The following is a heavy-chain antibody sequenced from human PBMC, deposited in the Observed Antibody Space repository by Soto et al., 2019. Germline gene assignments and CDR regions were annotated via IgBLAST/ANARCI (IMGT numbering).Heavy chain of an antibody. Sequence: QVQLVQSGAEVKKPGASVKVSCKASGYTFTSYAMHWVRQAPGQRLKWMGWINAGNGNTKYSQKFQGRVTITRDTAASKAYMELSSLRSEDTAVYYCAREGADIVVVVAANDYYYYYMDVWGKGTTVTVSS. D-gene: IGHD2-15*01. CDR2: INAGNGNT. J-gene: IGHJ6*03. CDR3: AREGADIVVVVAANDYYYYYMDV. CDR1: GYTFTSYA. V-gene: IGHV1-3*01.